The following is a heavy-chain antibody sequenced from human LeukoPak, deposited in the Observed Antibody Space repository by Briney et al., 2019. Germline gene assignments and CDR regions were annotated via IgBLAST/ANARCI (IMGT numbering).Heavy chain of an antibody. CDR3: ARVAGRYYDSSGYPDY. CDR1: GGSISSYY. CDR2: ISYSGST. D-gene: IGHD3-22*01. J-gene: IGHJ4*02. V-gene: IGHV4-59*08. Sequence: PSETLSLTCTVSGGSISSYYWNWIRQPPGKGLEWIGSISYSGSTNYNPSLKSRVTISVDTSKNQFSLKLSSVTAADTAVYYCARVAGRYYDSSGYPDYWGQGTLVTVSS.